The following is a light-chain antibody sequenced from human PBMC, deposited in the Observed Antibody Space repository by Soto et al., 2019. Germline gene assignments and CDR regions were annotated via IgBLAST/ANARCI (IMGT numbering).Light chain of an antibody. Sequence: EIVLTQSPATLSLSPGERATLSCRASQSVSNYLAWYQQKPGQAPRLLIYDASNRATGIPARFSGSGSGTDFTLTISSLEPEDFAVYFCQHRRILLTFGGGTKVEIK. CDR2: DAS. CDR3: QHRRILLT. CDR1: QSVSNY. V-gene: IGKV3-11*01. J-gene: IGKJ4*01.